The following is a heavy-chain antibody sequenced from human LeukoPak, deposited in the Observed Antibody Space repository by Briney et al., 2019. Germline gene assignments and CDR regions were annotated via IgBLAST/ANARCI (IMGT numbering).Heavy chain of an antibody. CDR2: INQDGGET. V-gene: IGHV3-7*01. D-gene: IGHD1-26*01. CDR3: AREGSRAYFDY. Sequence: PGGSLRLSCAASGFTFSSYWMSCVRQAPGKGLEWGANINQDGGETYYVASVKGRFTISRDNAKNSLYLQMNSLRAEDTAVYYCAREGSRAYFDYWGQGTLVTVSS. CDR1: GFTFSSYW. J-gene: IGHJ4*02.